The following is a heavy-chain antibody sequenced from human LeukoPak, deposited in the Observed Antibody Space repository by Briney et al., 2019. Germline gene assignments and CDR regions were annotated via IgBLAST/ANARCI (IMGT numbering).Heavy chain of an antibody. CDR3: ARGSRIRFLEWLLNYYGMDV. CDR2: INPNSGGT. CDR1: GYTFTGYY. V-gene: IGHV1-2*02. D-gene: IGHD3-3*01. Sequence: ASVKVSCKVSGYTFTGYYMHWVRQAPGQGLEWMGWINPNSGGTNYAQKFQGRVTMTRDTSISTAYMELSRLRSDDTAVYYCARGSRIRFLEWLLNYYGMDVWGQGTTVTVSS. J-gene: IGHJ6*02.